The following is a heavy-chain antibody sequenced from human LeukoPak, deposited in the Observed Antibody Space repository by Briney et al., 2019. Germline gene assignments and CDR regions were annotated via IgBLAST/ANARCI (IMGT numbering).Heavy chain of an antibody. Sequence: ASVKVSCKVSGYTLTELSMHWVRQAPGKGLEWMGGFDPEGGETIYAQKFQGRVTMTEDTSTDTAYMELSSLRSEDTAVYYCATGGVLRFLEWLLFNYWGQGTLATVSS. V-gene: IGHV1-24*01. D-gene: IGHD3-3*01. CDR1: GYTLTELS. J-gene: IGHJ4*02. CDR2: FDPEGGET. CDR3: ATGGVLRFLEWLLFNY.